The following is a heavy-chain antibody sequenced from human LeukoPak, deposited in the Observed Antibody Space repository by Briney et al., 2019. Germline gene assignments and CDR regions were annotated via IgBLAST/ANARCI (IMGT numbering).Heavy chain of an antibody. J-gene: IGHJ4*02. Sequence: GRSLRLSCVASGFTFSSYGMHWVRQAPGEGLEWVAVISDDGSKKYYVDSVKGRFTISRDNSKNTLDLQMNSLRAEDTAVYYCAKDGQGLTYYFDYWGQGTPVTVSS. V-gene: IGHV3-30*18. CDR1: GFTFSSYG. CDR3: AKDGQGLTYYFDY. CDR2: ISDDGSKK. D-gene: IGHD3-16*01.